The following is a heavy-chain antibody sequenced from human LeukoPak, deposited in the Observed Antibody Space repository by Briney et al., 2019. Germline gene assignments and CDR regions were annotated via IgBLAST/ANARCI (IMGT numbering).Heavy chain of an antibody. CDR1: GGTFSNFA. V-gene: IGHV1-69*06. CDR2: IIPIFGTT. CDR3: AREGGVSS. J-gene: IGHJ5*02. Sequence: SVTVSCKASGGTFSNFAVNWVRQAPGQGLEWMGGIIPIFGTTNYAPKFQDRVTITADKSTSTAYMELSSLRSEDTAVYYCAREGGVSSWGQGTLVTVSS.